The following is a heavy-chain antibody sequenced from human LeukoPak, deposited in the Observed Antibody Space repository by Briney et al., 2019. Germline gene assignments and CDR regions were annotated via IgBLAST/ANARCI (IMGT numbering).Heavy chain of an antibody. CDR2: IYSGGST. J-gene: IGHJ4*02. V-gene: IGHV3-53*01. CDR3: ARATLYYDILTGSAFDY. Sequence: GGSLRLSCAASGFTVSSNYMSWVRQAPGKGLEWVSVIYSGGSTYYADSVKGRLTISRDNSKNTLYLQMNSLRAEDTAVYYCARATLYYDILTGSAFDYWGQGTLVTVSS. CDR1: GFTVSSNY. D-gene: IGHD3-9*01.